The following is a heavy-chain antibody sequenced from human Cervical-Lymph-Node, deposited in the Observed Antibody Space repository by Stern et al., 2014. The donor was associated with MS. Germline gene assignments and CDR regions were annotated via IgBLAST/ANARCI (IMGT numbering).Heavy chain of an antibody. D-gene: IGHD3-3*01. J-gene: IGHJ4*02. CDR2: NYYSGST. CDR3: ARVAYDFWSGYYPFDY. Sequence: QLQLQESGPGLVKPSQTLSLTCTVSGGSISSGGYYWSWIRQHPGKGLEWIGHNYYSGSTYYNPSLKSRVTISVDTSKNQFSLKLSSVTAADTAVYYCARVAYDFWSGYYPFDYWGQGTLVTVSS. CDR1: GGSISSGGYY. V-gene: IGHV4-31*03.